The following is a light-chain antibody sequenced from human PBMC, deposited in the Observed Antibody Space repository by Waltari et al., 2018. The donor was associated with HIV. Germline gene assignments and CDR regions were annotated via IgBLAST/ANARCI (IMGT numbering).Light chain of an antibody. V-gene: IGKV1-NL1*01. CDR2: GAY. CDR3: HQYFSDPFT. CDR1: QDIVNS. J-gene: IGKJ4*01. Sequence: DIQMTQFPSSLSASVGARVPITCRATQDIVNSVSWYQQRPGKVPKLLVDGAYIRHRGVASRLTGSGSGTEYTLTISSLQPEDFATYYCHQYFSDPFTFGGGTKVEI.